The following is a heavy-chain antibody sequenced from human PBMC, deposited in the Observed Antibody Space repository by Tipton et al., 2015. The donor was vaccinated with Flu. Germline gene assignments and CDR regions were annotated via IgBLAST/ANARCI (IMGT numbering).Heavy chain of an antibody. Sequence: QLVQSGAEVKKPGSSVKVSCKASGGTFSTSTITWVRQAPGQGLEWMGRIIPIFHSPNSAQKFQGRVTITVDQSTSTAYMELSSLTSDDTAVYYCARALSVGAPSYGYWGQGTLVTVSS. J-gene: IGHJ4*02. CDR3: ARALSVGAPSYGY. CDR1: GGTFSTST. D-gene: IGHD1-26*01. V-gene: IGHV1-69*18. CDR2: IIPIFHSP.